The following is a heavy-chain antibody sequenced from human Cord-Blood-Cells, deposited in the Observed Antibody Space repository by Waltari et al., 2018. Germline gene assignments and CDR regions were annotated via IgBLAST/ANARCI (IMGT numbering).Heavy chain of an antibody. D-gene: IGHD3-16*01. J-gene: IGHJ4*02. CDR3: ASLGARGY. CDR1: GFTFSSYG. CDR2: RSYDGSDK. V-gene: IGHV3-30*03. Sequence: QVQLVESGGGVVQPGRSLRLSCAASGFTFSSYGMPWVRQAPGKGLGWVGVRSYDGSDKYYADSVKGRFTISRDNSKNTLYLQMNSLRAEDTAVYDCASLGARGYWGQGTLVTVSS.